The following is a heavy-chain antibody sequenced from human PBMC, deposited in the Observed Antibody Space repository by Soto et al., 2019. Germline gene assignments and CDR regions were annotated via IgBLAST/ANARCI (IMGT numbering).Heavy chain of an antibody. D-gene: IGHD1-26*01. CDR2: VYHTGTT. V-gene: IGHV4-59*03. CDR3: TTGSHYVPGFGPTPYYFDY. CDR1: GGSIGHYF. J-gene: IGHJ4*02. Sequence: QVQLQESGPGLVKPSETLSLTCTVSGGSIGHYFWSWIRQPPGGGLEWIGQVYHTGTTNYNHSLRHRGKMSLDTSNDQLSLSLDSVTAADTAVYYCTTGSHYVPGFGPTPYYFDYWGQGDLAIVSS.